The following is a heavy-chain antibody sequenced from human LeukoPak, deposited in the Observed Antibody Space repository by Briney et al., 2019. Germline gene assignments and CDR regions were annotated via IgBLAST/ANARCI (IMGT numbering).Heavy chain of an antibody. J-gene: IGHJ4*02. CDR2: ISSTSNTI. CDR3: ARDHAVAGIDY. D-gene: IGHD6-19*01. V-gene: IGHV3-48*04. Sequence: GGSLRLSCAASGFTFSSYSMNWVRQAPGKGLEWVSYISSTSNTIHYADSVKGRFTISRDNARNSLYLQMNSLRVEDTALYYCARDHAVAGIDYWGQGTLVTVSS. CDR1: GFTFSSYS.